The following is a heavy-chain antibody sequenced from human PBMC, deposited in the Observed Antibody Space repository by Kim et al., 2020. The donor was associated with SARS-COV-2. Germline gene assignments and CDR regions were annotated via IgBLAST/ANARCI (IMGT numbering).Heavy chain of an antibody. Sequence: GGSLRLSCAASGFTFSSYAMSWVRQAPGKGLEWVSAISGSGGSTYYADSVKGRFTISRDNSKNTLYLQMNSLRAEDTAVYYCAKDAALRFLKWVGRNYYYGMDVWGQGTTVTVSS. D-gene: IGHD3-3*01. J-gene: IGHJ6*02. CDR3: AKDAALRFLKWVGRNYYYGMDV. CDR2: ISGSGGST. V-gene: IGHV3-23*01. CDR1: GFTFSSYA.